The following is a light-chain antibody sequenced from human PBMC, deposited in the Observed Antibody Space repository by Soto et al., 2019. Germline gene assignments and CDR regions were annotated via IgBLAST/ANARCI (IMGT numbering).Light chain of an antibody. CDR1: QDIKNY. V-gene: IGKV1-16*02. CDR3: QQYDSYPYT. Sequence: DIQMTQSPSSLSASVGDRVTITCRAIQDIKNYLVWFQQKPGKAPKSLIYAASRLQNGVPSKFSGSGSGTDFTLTISSLQPEDFATYYCQQYDSYPYTFGQGTNLEIK. CDR2: AAS. J-gene: IGKJ2*01.